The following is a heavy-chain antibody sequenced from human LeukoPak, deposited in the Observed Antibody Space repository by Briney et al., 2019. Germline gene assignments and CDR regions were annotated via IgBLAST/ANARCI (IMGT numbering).Heavy chain of an antibody. J-gene: IGHJ5*02. V-gene: IGHV3-21*01. Sequence: GGSLRLTCAASGFTFSSYNMNWVRQAPGKGLDWVSSISTTSTYISYTDSVKGRFTISRDNAKNSLYLQMNSLRVEDTAVYYCAKTPRPSGPFDPWGQGTLVTVSS. CDR3: AKTPRPSGPFDP. CDR1: GFTFSSYN. CDR2: ISTTSTYI. D-gene: IGHD4-23*01.